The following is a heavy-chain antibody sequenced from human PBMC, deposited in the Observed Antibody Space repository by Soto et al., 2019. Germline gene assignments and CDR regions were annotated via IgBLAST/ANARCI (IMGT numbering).Heavy chain of an antibody. CDR3: AHTCITIVGGDAVDI. V-gene: IGHV2-5*02. J-gene: IGHJ3*02. Sequence: QITLKESGPTLVTPTQTLTLTCTFSGFSLSTSGVGVGWIRQPPGKALEWLALIYWDDDKRYSPSLKSRLTITKDTSKNQVVLTMTNMDPVDTATYYCAHTCITIVGGDAVDIGGQGTMVTVSS. CDR1: GFSLSTSGVG. D-gene: IGHD3-3*01. CDR2: IYWDDDK.